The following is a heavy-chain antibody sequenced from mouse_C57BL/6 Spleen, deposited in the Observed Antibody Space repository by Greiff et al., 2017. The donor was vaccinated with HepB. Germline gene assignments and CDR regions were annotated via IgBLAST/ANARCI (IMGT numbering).Heavy chain of an antibody. CDR2: IYPGSGNT. CDR3: ARGGPGALFDY. V-gene: IGHV1-76*01. J-gene: IGHJ2*01. Sequence: QVQLQQSGAELVRPGASVKLSCKASGYTFTDYYINWVKQRPGQGLEWIARIYPGSGNTYYNEKFKGKATLTAEKSSSTAYMQLSSLTSEDSAVYFCARGGPGALFDYWGQGTTLTVSS. CDR1: GYTFTDYY.